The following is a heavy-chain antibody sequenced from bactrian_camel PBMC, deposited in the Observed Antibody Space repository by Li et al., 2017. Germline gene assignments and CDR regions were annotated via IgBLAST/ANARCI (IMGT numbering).Heavy chain of an antibody. CDR1: RDTISWNC. J-gene: IGHJ4*01. CDR3: AGDRSYGAWYMESQYKY. Sequence: QVQLVESGGGSVQAGGSLRLACAASRDTISWNCMAWFRQAVGKERGGVATIDRTGRTTYTDSVKGRFIISIDNLSNTVHLQMNNLMPEDSGVYYCAGDRSYGAWYMESQYKYWGRGTQVTVS. D-gene: IGHD6*01. V-gene: IGHV3S53*01. CDR2: IDRTGRT.